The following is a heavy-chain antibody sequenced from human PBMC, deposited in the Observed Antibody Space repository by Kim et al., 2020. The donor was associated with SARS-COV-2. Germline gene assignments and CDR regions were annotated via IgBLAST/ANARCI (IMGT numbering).Heavy chain of an antibody. CDR1: GGSISSYY. CDR2: IYYSGST. D-gene: IGHD6-13*01. CDR3: ARWGPHSSSWSKNWFDP. J-gene: IGHJ5*02. Sequence: SETLSLTCTVSGGSISSYYWSWIRQPPGKGLEWIGYIYYSGSTNYNPSLKSRVTISVDTSKNQFSLTLSSVTAADTAVYYCARWGPHSSSWSKNWFDPWGQGTLVTVSA. V-gene: IGHV4-59*01.